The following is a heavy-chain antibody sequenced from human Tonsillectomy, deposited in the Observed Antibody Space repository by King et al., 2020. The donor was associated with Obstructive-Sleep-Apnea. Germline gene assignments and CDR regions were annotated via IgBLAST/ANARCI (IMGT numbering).Heavy chain of an antibody. CDR3: ARESGGAVTEDYFDY. CDR2: ILPIVGIA. D-gene: IGHD6-19*01. J-gene: IGHJ4*02. Sequence: QLVQSGAEVKKPGSSVKVSCKASGGTFSSYAISWVRQAPGQGLEWMGGILPIVGIADYAQKFQGRVTITADKSTSTAYMELSSLRSEDTAVYYCARESGGAVTEDYFDYWGQGTLVTVSS. CDR1: GGTFSSYA. V-gene: IGHV1-69*17.